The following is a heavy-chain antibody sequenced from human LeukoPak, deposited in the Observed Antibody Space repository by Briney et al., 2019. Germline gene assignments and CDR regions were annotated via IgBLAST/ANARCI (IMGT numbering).Heavy chain of an antibody. CDR1: GYSISSGYY. CDR3: ARLPGGIQLWGRSFDY. Sequence: KSSETLSLTCAVSGYSISSGYYWGWIRQPPGKGLEWIGRIYHSGSTYYNPSLKSRVSISVDTSKNQFSLKLSSVTAADTAVYDCARLPGGIQLWGRSFDYWGQGTLVTVSS. CDR2: IYHSGST. V-gene: IGHV4-38-2*01. D-gene: IGHD5-18*01. J-gene: IGHJ4*02.